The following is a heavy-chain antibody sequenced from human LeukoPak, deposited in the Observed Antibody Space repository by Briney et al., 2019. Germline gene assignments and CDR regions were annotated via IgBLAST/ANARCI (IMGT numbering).Heavy chain of an antibody. Sequence: GGSLRLSCEASGFTFTSYAMHWVRQAPGKGLEWVSSISASGSGTFYTDSMSGRFTISRDNAKKTLFLQMKNLRLGGTALYYCAKGRDTSGRQNFDFWGQGTLVTVSS. CDR1: GFTFTSYA. CDR3: AKGRDTSGRQNFDF. J-gene: IGHJ4*02. CDR2: ISASGSGT. V-gene: IGHV3-23*01. D-gene: IGHD6-19*01.